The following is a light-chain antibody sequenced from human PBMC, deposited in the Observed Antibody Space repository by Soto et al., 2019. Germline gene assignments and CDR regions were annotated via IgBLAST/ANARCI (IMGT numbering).Light chain of an antibody. CDR2: RVT. Sequence: QSALTQAASVSGSPGQSITISCTGSSSDVGAYNYVSWYQHHPGEAPKLIIYRVTKRPSGVSSRFSASKSGNTASLTISGLQAEDECHYYCSSYTSTNTVIFGGGTQLTVL. CDR3: SSYTSTNTVI. J-gene: IGLJ2*01. CDR1: SSDVGAYNY. V-gene: IGLV2-14*01.